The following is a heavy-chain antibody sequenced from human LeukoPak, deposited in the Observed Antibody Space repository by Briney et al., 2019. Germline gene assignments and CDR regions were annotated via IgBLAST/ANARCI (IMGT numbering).Heavy chain of an antibody. CDR2: INPNSGGT. D-gene: IGHD4-17*01. J-gene: IGHJ5*02. Sequence: ASVNVSCKASVYTFTVYYMHWVRQAPGQGREWMGCINPNSGGTNYAQKFQGRVTMTRDTSISTAYMELSRLRSDDTAVYYCATGDYGDYLGWFDPWGQGTLVTVSS. V-gene: IGHV1-2*02. CDR3: ATGDYGDYLGWFDP. CDR1: VYTFTVYY.